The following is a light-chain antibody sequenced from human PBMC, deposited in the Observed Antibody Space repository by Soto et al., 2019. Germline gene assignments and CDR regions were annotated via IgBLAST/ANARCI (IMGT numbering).Light chain of an antibody. J-gene: IGKJ5*01. CDR3: QQNYSPPPVT. CDR2: AAS. V-gene: IGKV1-39*01. CDR1: QSINRF. Sequence: DIQMNQSPSSLSSSVGDRFTNTGLAIQSINRFLNWYQQKPGKAPPLLIYAASSLQSGVPSRFSGSGSGTDFTLTISSLQPEDFATYYCQQNYSPPPVTFGQGTRLEIK.